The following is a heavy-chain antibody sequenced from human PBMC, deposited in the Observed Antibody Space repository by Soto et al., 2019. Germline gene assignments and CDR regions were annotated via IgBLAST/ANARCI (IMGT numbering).Heavy chain of an antibody. J-gene: IGHJ5*02. CDR1: GGSISSGDYY. D-gene: IGHD1-7*01. CDR2: IYYSGST. Sequence: PSETLSLTCTVSGGSISSGDYYWSWIRQPPGKGLEWIGYIYYSGSTYYNPALKSRVTISVDTSKNQFSLKLSSVTAADTAVYYCARDHWNSPGLGFDPWGQGTLVTVSS. V-gene: IGHV4-30-4*01. CDR3: ARDHWNSPGLGFDP.